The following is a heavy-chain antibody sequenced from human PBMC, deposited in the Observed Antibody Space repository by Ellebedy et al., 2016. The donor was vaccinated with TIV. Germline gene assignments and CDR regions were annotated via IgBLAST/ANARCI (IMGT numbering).Heavy chain of an antibody. Sequence: MPGGSLRLSCTVSGYSISSGYYWGWIRQPPGKGLEWIGSIYYSGSTYYNPSLKSRVTISVDTSKNQFSLKLSSVTAADTAVYYCATLFWSGYYRDYWGQGTLVTVSS. CDR2: IYYSGST. CDR3: ATLFWSGYYRDY. V-gene: IGHV4-38-2*02. J-gene: IGHJ4*02. D-gene: IGHD3-3*01. CDR1: GYSISSGYY.